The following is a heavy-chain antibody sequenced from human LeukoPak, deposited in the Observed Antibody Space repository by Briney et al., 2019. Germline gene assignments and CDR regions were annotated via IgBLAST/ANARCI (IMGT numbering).Heavy chain of an antibody. D-gene: IGHD1-26*01. CDR3: ARHLSGSSWFDR. Sequence: PSQTLSLTCTVSGDSITSGDYYWPWIRQPPGKGLEWVAYMHYTGNTYYNSSLKSRLTISVDTSKNQFSLRLSFVTAADTAMYYCARHLSGSSWFDRWGQGTLVTVSS. CDR2: MHYTGNT. V-gene: IGHV4-30-4*08. J-gene: IGHJ5*02. CDR1: GDSITSGDYY.